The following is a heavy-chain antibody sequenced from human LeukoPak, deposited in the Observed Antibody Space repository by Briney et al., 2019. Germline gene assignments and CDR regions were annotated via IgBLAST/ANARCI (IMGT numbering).Heavy chain of an antibody. V-gene: IGHV3-21*01. D-gene: IGHD6-13*01. CDR1: GFTFSYYS. CDR2: ISSSSSLI. Sequence: GGSLRLSCAAPGFTFSYYSMNWVRPAPGRGLEWVSCISSSSSLIFYSDSVRGRFTISRDNAKNLLYLHMNSLRVEDTAVYYCAKVDRGDYSSSPVPYYNYYMNVWGKGTTVTVSS. CDR3: AKVDRGDYSSSPVPYYNYYMNV. J-gene: IGHJ6*03.